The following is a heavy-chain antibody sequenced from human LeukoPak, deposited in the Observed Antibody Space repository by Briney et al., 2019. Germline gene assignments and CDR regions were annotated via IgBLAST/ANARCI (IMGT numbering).Heavy chain of an antibody. V-gene: IGHV3-20*04. Sequence: PGGSLRLSCAASGFTFDDYGMSWVRHAPGKGLEWVSGINWNGGSTGYADSVKGRFTISRDNSKNTLSLQMNSVRSEDTAVYYCAKAIGEVLYGMEVWGQGTAVTVSS. CDR3: AKAIGEVLYGMEV. CDR1: GFTFDDYG. CDR2: INWNGGST. D-gene: IGHD1-26*01. J-gene: IGHJ6*02.